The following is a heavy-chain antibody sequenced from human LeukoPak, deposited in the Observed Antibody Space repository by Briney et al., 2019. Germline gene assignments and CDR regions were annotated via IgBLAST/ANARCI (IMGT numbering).Heavy chain of an antibody. J-gene: IGHJ6*03. Sequence: SQTLSLTCAVSGGSISSGSYYWSWIRQPAGKGLEWIGRIYTSGSTNYNPSLKSRVTISVDTSEIQFSLKLYSVTAADTAVYYCARGVKGYSTARHPYYMDVWGKGTTVTVSS. V-gene: IGHV4-61*02. CDR2: IYTSGST. CDR3: ARGVKGYSTARHPYYMDV. CDR1: GGSISSGSYY. D-gene: IGHD6-13*01.